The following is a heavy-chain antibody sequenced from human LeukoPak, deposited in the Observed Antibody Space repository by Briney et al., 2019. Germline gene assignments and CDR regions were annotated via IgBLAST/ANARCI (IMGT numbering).Heavy chain of an antibody. CDR2: IIPILGIA. J-gene: IGHJ6*02. V-gene: IGHV1-69*04. CDR1: GYTFTSYD. CDR3: ARIRDYRVASYYYYGMDV. Sequence: SVKVSCKASGYTFTSYDINWVRQATGQGLEWMGRIIPILGIANYAQKFQGRVTITADKSTSTAYMELSSLRSEDTAVYYCARIRDYRVASYYYYGMDVWGQGTTVTVSS. D-gene: IGHD4-17*01.